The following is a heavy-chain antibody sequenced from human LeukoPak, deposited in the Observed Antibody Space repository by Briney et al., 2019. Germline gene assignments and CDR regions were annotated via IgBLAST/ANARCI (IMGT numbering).Heavy chain of an antibody. CDR1: GYTFTGYY. J-gene: IGHJ4*02. D-gene: IGHD1-26*01. CDR2: INPNSGGT. V-gene: IGHV1-2*02. CDR3: ARGEWELLYYFDY. Sequence: ASVKVSCKASGYTFTGYYMHWVRQAPGQGLEWMGWINPNSGGTNYAQKFQGRVTMTRDTSISTAYMELSRLSSDDTAVYYCARGEWELLYYFDYWGQGTLVTVSS.